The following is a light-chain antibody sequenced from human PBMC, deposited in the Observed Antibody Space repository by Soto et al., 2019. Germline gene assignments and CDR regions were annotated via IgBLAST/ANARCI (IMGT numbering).Light chain of an antibody. V-gene: IGLV2-14*01. CDR1: SSDVGGYNF. CDR3: SSYTSSSSLVL. CDR2: EVS. J-gene: IGLJ2*01. Sequence: QSALTQPASVSGSPGQSITISCTGTSSDVGGYNFVSWYQQHPGKAPKVMIYEVSDRPSGVSNRFSGSKSDNTASLTISGLQAEDEADYYCSSYTSSSSLVLFGGGTKLTVL.